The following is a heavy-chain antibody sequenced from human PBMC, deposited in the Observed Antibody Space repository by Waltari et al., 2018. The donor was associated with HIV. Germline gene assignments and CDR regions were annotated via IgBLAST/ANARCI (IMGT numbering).Heavy chain of an antibody. J-gene: IGHJ3*02. CDR3: ATPVRGALDI. CDR1: GYFLGKIS. V-gene: IGHV1-24*01. CDR2: FIFEEGET. Sequence: QVQLVQSGAEVRKPGASVKVSCKVSGYFLGKISLHWVRQAPGKGLEWMGGFIFEEGETIYAQKFQDRVTVTEDISTDIAYMEVRSLRSEDTAVYFCATPVRGALDIWGQGTMVIVSS.